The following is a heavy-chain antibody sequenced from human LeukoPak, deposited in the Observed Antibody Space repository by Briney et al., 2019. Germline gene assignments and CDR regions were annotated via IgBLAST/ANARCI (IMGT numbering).Heavy chain of an antibody. J-gene: IGHJ4*02. Sequence: ASAKVSCKASGFTLTRYRISWVRPAPGQGLGGLGWIISYNGNKKYAQMLQGRVHMTREPSPSHAYLALRRLKSADPAVYFFSRDLSLVGALVGYWGQGTLVTVSS. CDR3: SRDLSLVGALVGY. V-gene: IGHV1-18*01. CDR1: GFTLTRYR. D-gene: IGHD1-26*01. CDR2: IISYNGNK.